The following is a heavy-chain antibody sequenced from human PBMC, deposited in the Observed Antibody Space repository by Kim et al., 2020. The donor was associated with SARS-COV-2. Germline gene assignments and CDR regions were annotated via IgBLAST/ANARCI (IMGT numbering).Heavy chain of an antibody. Sequence: GGSLRLSCAASGFTFSSYEMNWVRQAPGKGLEWVSYISSSGSTIYYADSVKGRFTISRDNAKNSLYLQMNSLRAEDTAVYYCARDWDYGDYMDYWGQGTLVTVSS. CDR3: ARDWDYGDYMDY. CDR2: ISSSGSTI. CDR1: GFTFSSYE. V-gene: IGHV3-48*03. J-gene: IGHJ4*02. D-gene: IGHD4-17*01.